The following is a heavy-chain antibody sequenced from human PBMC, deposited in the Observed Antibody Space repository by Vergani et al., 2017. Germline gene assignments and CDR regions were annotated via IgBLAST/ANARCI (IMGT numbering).Heavy chain of an antibody. Sequence: QVQLQQWGAGLLKPSETLSLTCAVYGGSFSGYYCSWIRQPPGKGLEWIGEINHSGSTNYNPSLKSRVTISVETSKNQFSLKLSSVTAADTAVYYCARQGFDCSSTSCYSFDYWGQGTLVTVSS. CDR1: GGSFSGYY. J-gene: IGHJ4*02. D-gene: IGHD2-2*01. CDR3: ARQGFDCSSTSCYSFDY. CDR2: INHSGST. V-gene: IGHV4-34*01.